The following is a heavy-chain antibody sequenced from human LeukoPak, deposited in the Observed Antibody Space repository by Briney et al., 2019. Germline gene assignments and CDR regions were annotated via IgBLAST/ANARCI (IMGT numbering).Heavy chain of an antibody. CDR1: GYTFTGYY. D-gene: IGHD3-10*01. CDR2: INPNSGGT. Sequence: GASVKVSCKASGYTFTGYYMHRVRQAPGQGLEWMGWINPNSGGTNYAQKFQGWVTMTRDTSISTAYMELSRLRSDDTAVYYCARGGYYGSGSYYGYWGQGTLVTVSS. V-gene: IGHV1-2*04. J-gene: IGHJ4*02. CDR3: ARGGYYGSGSYYGY.